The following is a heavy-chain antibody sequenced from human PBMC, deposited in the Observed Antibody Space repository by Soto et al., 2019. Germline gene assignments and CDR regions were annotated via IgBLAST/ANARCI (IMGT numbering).Heavy chain of an antibody. CDR1: GFTFSIYN. J-gene: IGHJ6*02. CDR3: ARDSPSYYDIKGYYYYGMDV. D-gene: IGHD3-9*01. CDR2: ISSSSSTT. Sequence: PGESLILSWAASGFTFSIYNMSWVRQAPGKGLEWVSYISSSSSTTYYADSVKGRFTLARDNAKNSLYLQMNSLRDEDTAVYYCARDSPSYYDIKGYYYYGMDVWGQGTTVTVSS. V-gene: IGHV3-48*02.